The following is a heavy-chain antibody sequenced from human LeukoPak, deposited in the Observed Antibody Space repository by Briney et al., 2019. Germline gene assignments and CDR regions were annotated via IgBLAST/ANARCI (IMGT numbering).Heavy chain of an antibody. J-gene: IGHJ1*01. CDR1: GYTLTELS. D-gene: IGHD3-16*01. Sequence: GASVKVSCKVSGYTLTELSMHWVRQAPGKGLEWMGGFDPEDGGTIYAQKFQGRVTMTEDTSTDTAYMELSSLRSEDTAVYYCATFRGSVEYFQHWGQGTLVTVSS. CDR2: FDPEDGGT. V-gene: IGHV1-24*01. CDR3: ATFRGSVEYFQH.